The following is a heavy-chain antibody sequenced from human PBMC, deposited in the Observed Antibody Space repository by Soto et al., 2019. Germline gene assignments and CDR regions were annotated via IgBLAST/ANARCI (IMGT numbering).Heavy chain of an antibody. CDR2: ISWNSGSI. D-gene: IGHD3-3*01. J-gene: IGHJ6*03. CDR3: AKGTIFGQNYYYYYMDV. V-gene: IGHV3-9*01. CDR1: GFTFDDYA. Sequence: GGSLRLSCAASGFTFDDYAMHWVRQAPGKGLEWVSGISWNSGSIGYADSVKGRFTISRDNAKNSLYLQMNSLRAEDTALYYCAKGTIFGQNYYYYYMDVWGKGTTVTVSS.